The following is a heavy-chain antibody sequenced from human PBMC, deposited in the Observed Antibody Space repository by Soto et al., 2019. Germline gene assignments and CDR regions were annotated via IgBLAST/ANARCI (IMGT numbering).Heavy chain of an antibody. CDR2: IYYSGST. V-gene: IGHV4-59*01. J-gene: IGHJ4*02. Sequence: SETLSLTCPVSGGSISSYYWSWIRQPPGKGLEWIGYIYYSGSTNYNPSLKSRVTISVDTSKNQFSLKLSSVTAADTAVYYCARRYGASFDFWGQGTLVTVS. CDR3: ARRYGASFDF. CDR1: GGSISSYY. D-gene: IGHD4-17*01.